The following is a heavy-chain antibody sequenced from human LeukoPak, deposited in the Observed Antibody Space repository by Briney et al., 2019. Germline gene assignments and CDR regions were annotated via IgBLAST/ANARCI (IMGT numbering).Heavy chain of an antibody. V-gene: IGHV4-59*01. CDR3: ARVYYSSSYDYWYFDL. CDR1: GGSIRSYY. Sequence: SETLSLTCTVSGGSIRSYYWSWIRQPPGKGLEWSGYIYYSGSTNYNPSLKSRVTISVDTSKKQLSLNLSSVTAADTAVYYCARVYYSSSYDYWYFDLWGRGTLVTVSS. D-gene: IGHD6-13*01. J-gene: IGHJ2*01. CDR2: IYYSGST.